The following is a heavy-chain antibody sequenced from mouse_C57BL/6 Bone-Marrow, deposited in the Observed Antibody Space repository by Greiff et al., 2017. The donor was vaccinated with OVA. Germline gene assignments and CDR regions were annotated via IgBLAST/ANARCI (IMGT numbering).Heavy chain of an antibody. J-gene: IGHJ4*01. D-gene: IGHD2-4*01. V-gene: IGHV2-5*01. CDR1: GFSLTSYG. Sequence: QVQLQQSGPGLVQPSQSLSITCTVSGFSLTSYGVHWVRQSPGKGLEWLGVIWRGGSTDYNAAFMSRLSITKDNSKSQVFFKMNSLQADDTAIYYCATIYYDYLYYAMDYWGQGTSVTVSS. CDR2: IWRGGST. CDR3: ATIYYDYLYYAMDY.